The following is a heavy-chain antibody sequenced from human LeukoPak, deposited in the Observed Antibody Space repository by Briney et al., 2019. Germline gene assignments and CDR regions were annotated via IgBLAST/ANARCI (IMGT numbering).Heavy chain of an antibody. V-gene: IGHV4-61*01. D-gene: IGHD2-2*01. CDR2: MYYSGST. J-gene: IGHJ4*02. Sequence: SETLSLTCTVSGGSVSSGSYYWSWIRQPPGKGLEWIGYMYYSGSTNYNPSLKSRVTISVDTSKNQFSLKLTSVTAADTAVYYCARGSPYHYWGQGTLVTVSS. CDR3: ARGSPYHY. CDR1: GGSVSSGSYY.